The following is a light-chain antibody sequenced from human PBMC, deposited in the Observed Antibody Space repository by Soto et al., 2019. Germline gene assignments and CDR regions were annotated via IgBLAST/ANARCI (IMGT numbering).Light chain of an antibody. CDR1: SSDVGSYTL. J-gene: IGLJ2*01. V-gene: IGLV2-14*02. CDR2: EVS. CDR3: SSYTSSATLV. Sequence: QSALTQPASVSGSPGQSITISCTGTSSDVGSYTLVSWYQQHPGKAPKLMLYEVSNRPSGVSYRFSGSKSANTASLTISGLQAEDEADYYCSSYTSSATLVFGGGTKLTVL.